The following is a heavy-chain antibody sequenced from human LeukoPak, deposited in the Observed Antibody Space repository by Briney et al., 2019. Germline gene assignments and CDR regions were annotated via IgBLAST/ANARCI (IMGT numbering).Heavy chain of an antibody. V-gene: IGHV3-23*01. CDR1: GFTFSSYA. CDR3: AKDGVGATKSLNWFDP. Sequence: PGGSLRLSCAASGFTFSSYAMSWVRQAPGKGLEWVSAISGSGGSTYYADSVKGRFTISRDNSKNTLYLQMNSLRAEDTAVYYCAKDGVGATKSLNWFDPWGQGTLVTVSS. D-gene: IGHD1-26*01. CDR2: ISGSGGST. J-gene: IGHJ5*02.